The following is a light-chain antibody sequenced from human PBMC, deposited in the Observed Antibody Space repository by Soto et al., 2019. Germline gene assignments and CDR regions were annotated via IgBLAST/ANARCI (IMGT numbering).Light chain of an antibody. CDR2: GSS. CDR1: QSVSNNY. V-gene: IGKV3-20*01. CDR3: QQYGSSPPYT. Sequence: EVVLTQSPGTLSLSPGERATLSCRASQSVSNNYFAWYQQKPGQAPRLLIFGSSDMATGIPDRFSGSGSGTDFTLTISRLEPEDFAVYCCQQYGSSPPYTFGQGTKLEIK. J-gene: IGKJ2*01.